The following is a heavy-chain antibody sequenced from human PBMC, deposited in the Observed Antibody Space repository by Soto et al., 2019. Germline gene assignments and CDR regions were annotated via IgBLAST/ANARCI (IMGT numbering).Heavy chain of an antibody. Sequence: ASVKVSCKASGYTFTRYGISWVRQAPGLGLEWMGWISAYNGNTNYAQKLQGRVTMTTDTSTSTAYMELRSLRSDDTAVYYCAGVPNYYGSGSYSRPLDYWGQGTLVTVSS. V-gene: IGHV1-18*01. CDR1: GYTFTRYG. CDR2: ISAYNGNT. J-gene: IGHJ4*02. D-gene: IGHD3-10*01. CDR3: AGVPNYYGSGSYSRPLDY.